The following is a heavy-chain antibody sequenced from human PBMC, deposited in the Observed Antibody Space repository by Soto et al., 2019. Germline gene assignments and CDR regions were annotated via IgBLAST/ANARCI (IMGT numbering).Heavy chain of an antibody. CDR1: VGSMSSGWYY. Sequence: TLSLTCTVSVGSMSSGWYYWSWILQHPGKGLEWIGYIYYSGSTYYSPSLKSRVTISVDTSKNQFSLKLSSVTAADTAVCYCARLGYCSSTSCYRGGTWFDPWGQGTLVTVSS. D-gene: IGHD2-2*01. V-gene: IGHV4-31*03. J-gene: IGHJ5*02. CDR2: IYYSGST. CDR3: ARLGYCSSTSCYRGGTWFDP.